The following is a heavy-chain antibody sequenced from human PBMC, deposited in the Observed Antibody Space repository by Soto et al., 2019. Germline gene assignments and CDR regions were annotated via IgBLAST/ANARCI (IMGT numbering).Heavy chain of an antibody. J-gene: IGHJ4*02. CDR3: ATFYGNYVYY. D-gene: IGHD4-17*01. Sequence: LSLTCAVSGGSISSAGYSWTWIRQPPGKGLEWIGYVYRGERPYYTPSLQSRVTISVDRSKSNFSLKLTSVTAADTAVYYCATFYGNYVYYWGQGNLLTVSS. CDR1: GGSISSAGYS. CDR2: VYRGERP. V-gene: IGHV4-30-2*01.